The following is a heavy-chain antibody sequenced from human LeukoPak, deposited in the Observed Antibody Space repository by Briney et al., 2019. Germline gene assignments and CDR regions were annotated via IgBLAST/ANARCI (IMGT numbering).Heavy chain of an antibody. CDR3: ARVPAGIAFNWFDP. CDR2: IYYSGST. Sequence: PSETLSLTCTVSGGSISSSSYYWGWIRQPPGKGLEWIGSIYYSGSTYYNPSLKSRVTISVDTSKNQFSLKLSSVTAADTAVYYCARVPAGIAFNWFDPWGQGTLVTVSS. CDR1: GGSISSSSYY. J-gene: IGHJ5*02. D-gene: IGHD6-13*01. V-gene: IGHV4-39*07.